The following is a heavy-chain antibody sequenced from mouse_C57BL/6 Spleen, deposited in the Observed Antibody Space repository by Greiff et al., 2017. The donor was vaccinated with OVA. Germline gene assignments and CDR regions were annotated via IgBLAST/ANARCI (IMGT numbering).Heavy chain of an antibody. CDR1: GFNIKNTY. V-gene: IGHV14-3*01. J-gene: IGHJ3*01. CDR2: IDPANGNT. D-gene: IGHD1-1*01. CDR3: ASPDYYGSSGFAY. Sequence: VQLQQSVAELVRPGASVKLSCTASGFNIKNTYMHWVKQRPEQGLEWIGRIDPANGNTKYAPKFQGKATITADTSSNTAYLQLSSLTSEDTASYYCASPDYYGSSGFAYWGQGTLVTVSA.